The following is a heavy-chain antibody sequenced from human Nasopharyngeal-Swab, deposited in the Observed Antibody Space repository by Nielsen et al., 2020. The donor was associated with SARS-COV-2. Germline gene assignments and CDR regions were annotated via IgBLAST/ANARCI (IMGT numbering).Heavy chain of an antibody. J-gene: IGHJ4*02. Sequence: LRLSCTVSGGSIDSGDSYWSWVRQPPGKGLEWLGNIYYSGSTSYNPSLKSRLTISVDTAKNQFSLNLSSVTAADTAVYFCVRDVYDSSGGYYFDYWGQGALVTVSS. D-gene: IGHD3-22*01. CDR1: GGSIDSGDSY. CDR3: VRDVYDSSGGYYFDY. V-gene: IGHV4-30-4*01. CDR2: IYYSGST.